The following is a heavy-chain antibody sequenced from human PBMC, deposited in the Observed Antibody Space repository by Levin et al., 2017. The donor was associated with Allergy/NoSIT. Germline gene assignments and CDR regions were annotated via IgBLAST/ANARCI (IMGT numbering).Heavy chain of an antibody. V-gene: IGHV1-2*02. CDR3: ARDRGITYYYDSSGYNPHYYGMDV. J-gene: IGHJ6*02. CDR1: GYTFTGYY. D-gene: IGHD3-22*01. CDR2: INPNSGGT. Sequence: ASVKVSCKASGYTFTGYYMHWVRQAPGQGLEWMGWINPNSGGTNYAQKFQGRVTMTRDTSISTAYMELSRLRSDDTAVYYCARDRGITYYYDSSGYNPHYYGMDVWGQGTTVTVSS.